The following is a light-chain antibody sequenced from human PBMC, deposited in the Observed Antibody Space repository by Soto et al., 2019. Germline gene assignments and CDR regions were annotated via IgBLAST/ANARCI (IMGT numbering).Light chain of an antibody. CDR3: CSYAGSNTWV. J-gene: IGLJ3*02. CDR1: SSDVGRYNV. Sequence: QSALTQPASVSGSPGQSITMSCTGTSSDVGRYNVVSWYQQHPGKAPKLMIYEDSKRPSGVFNRFSGSNSGNTASLTISGLQAEDEADYYCCSYAGSNTWVFGGGTKVTVL. V-gene: IGLV2-23*01. CDR2: EDS.